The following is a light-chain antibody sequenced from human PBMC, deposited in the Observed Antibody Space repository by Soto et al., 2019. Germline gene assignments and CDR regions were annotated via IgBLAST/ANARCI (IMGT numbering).Light chain of an antibody. CDR3: SSYTSSSTFYV. V-gene: IGLV2-14*01. CDR2: EVS. Sequence: QSVLTQPASVSGSPGQSITISCTGTSSDVGGYNYVSWYQQHPGKAPKLMIYEVSNRPSGVSNRFSGSKSGNTASLTISGLQAEDEADYYCSSYTSSSTFYVFGTGTKLHRP. J-gene: IGLJ1*01. CDR1: SSDVGGYNY.